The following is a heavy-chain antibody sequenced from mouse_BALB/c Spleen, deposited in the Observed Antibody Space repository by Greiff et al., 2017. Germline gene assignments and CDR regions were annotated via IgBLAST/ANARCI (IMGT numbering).Heavy chain of an antibody. V-gene: IGHV3-2*02. CDR3: ASLEEGWYFDV. Sequence: VQLKESGPGLVKPSQSLSLTCTVTGYSITSDYAWNWIRQFPGNKLEWMGYISYSGSTSYNPSLKSRISITRDTSKNQFFLQLNSVTTEDTATYYCASLEEGWYFDVWGAGTTVTVSS. CDR1: GYSITSDYA. J-gene: IGHJ1*01. CDR2: ISYSGST.